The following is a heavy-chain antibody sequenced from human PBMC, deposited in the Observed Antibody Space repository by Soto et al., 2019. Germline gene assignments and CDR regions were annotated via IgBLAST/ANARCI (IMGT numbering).Heavy chain of an antibody. V-gene: IGHV4-59*01. D-gene: IGHD6-19*01. CDR1: GGSIISYY. Sequence: SETLSLTCTVSGGSIISYYCSCVRHPPLKGLEWIGYIYYSGSTNYNPSLKSRVTISVDTSKNQFSLKLSSVTAADTAVYYCASDRSSGWDQGYGMDVWGQGTTVTVSS. J-gene: IGHJ6*02. CDR2: IYYSGST. CDR3: ASDRSSGWDQGYGMDV.